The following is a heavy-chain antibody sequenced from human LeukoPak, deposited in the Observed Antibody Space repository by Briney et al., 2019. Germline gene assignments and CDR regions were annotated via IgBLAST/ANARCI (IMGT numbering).Heavy chain of an antibody. Sequence: SETLSLTCTVSGGSISSYYWSWIRQPAGKGLEWIGYIYYSGSTNYNPSLKSRVTISVDTSNNQFSLKLSSVTAADTAVYYCAGAQYYYGSGENDAFDIWGQGTMVTVSS. D-gene: IGHD3-10*01. V-gene: IGHV4-59*01. J-gene: IGHJ3*02. CDR3: AGAQYYYGSGENDAFDI. CDR2: IYYSGST. CDR1: GGSISSYY.